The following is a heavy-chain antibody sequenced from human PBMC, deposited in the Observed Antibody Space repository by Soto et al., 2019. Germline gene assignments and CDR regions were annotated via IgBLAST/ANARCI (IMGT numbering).Heavy chain of an antibody. CDR1: GYTFTNYG. D-gene: IGHD3-22*01. J-gene: IGHJ6*02. CDR3: AIEAPHYYDSSGRDV. V-gene: IGHV1-18*01. CDR2: ISAYSGNT. Sequence: QVQLVQSGAKVKKPGASVKVSCKASGYTFTNYGFSWVRQAPGQGLEWMGWISAYSGNTVYTQNLLGRVTMTTDTSSRTAYMELRSLRSDDTAGYYCAIEAPHYYDSSGRDVWGQATTVTVSS.